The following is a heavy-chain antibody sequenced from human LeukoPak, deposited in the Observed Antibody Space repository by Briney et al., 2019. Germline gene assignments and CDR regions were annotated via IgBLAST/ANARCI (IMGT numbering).Heavy chain of an antibody. V-gene: IGHV1-2*02. CDR3: ATTVTGPDYYFDY. CDR1: GYTFTGYY. CDR2: INPNSGGT. J-gene: IGHJ4*02. Sequence: ASVKVSCKASGYTFTGYYMHWVRQAPGQGLEWMGWINPNSGGTNYAQKFQGRVTMARDTSISTAYMELSRLRSDDTAVYYCATTVTGPDYYFDYWGQGTLVTVSS. D-gene: IGHD5-24*01.